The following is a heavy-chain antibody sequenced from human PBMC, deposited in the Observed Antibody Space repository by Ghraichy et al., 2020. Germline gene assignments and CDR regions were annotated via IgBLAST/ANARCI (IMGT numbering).Heavy chain of an antibody. D-gene: IGHD3-10*01. CDR3: ARPVVLLWFVEFPFDAFDI. Sequence: SETLSLTCTVSGGSISSSSYYWGWIRQRPGKGLEWIGSIYYSGSTYYNPSLKSRVTISVDTSKNQFSLKLSSVTAADTAVYYCARPVVLLWFVEFPFDAFDIWGLGKMVTVSS. V-gene: IGHV4-39*01. J-gene: IGHJ3*02. CDR2: IYYSGST. CDR1: GGSISSSSYY.